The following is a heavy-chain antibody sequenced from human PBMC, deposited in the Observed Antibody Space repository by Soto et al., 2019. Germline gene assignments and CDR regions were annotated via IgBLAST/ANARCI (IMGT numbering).Heavy chain of an antibody. V-gene: IGHV3-21*01. Sequence: EVQLVESGGGLVKPGGSLRLSCAASGFTFSSYSMNWVRQAPGKGLEWVSSISSSSSYIYYADSVKGRFTISRDNAKNSLYLQMNSLRAEDTAVYYCARDGQLLYRVYYHGMDVWGQGTTVTVSS. D-gene: IGHD2-2*02. CDR1: GFTFSSYS. J-gene: IGHJ6*02. CDR3: ARDGQLLYRVYYHGMDV. CDR2: ISSSSSYI.